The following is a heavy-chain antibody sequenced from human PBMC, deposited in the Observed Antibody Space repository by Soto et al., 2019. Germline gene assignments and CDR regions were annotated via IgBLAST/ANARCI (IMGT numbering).Heavy chain of an antibody. Sequence: QLQLQESGPGLVKPSETLSLTCTVSGGSISSSSYYWGWIRQPPGKGLAWIGSIYYSGSTYYNPSLKSRVTIAVDTSKNQFSLKLSSVTAAVPAVYYCARGQLVEAVPAALNWFDPWGQGTLVTVSS. V-gene: IGHV4-39*01. J-gene: IGHJ5*02. CDR3: ARGQLVEAVPAALNWFDP. CDR2: IYYSGST. D-gene: IGHD2-2*01. CDR1: GGSISSSSYY.